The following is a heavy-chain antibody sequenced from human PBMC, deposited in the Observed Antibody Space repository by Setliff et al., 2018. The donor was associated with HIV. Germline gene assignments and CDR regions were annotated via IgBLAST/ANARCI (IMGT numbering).Heavy chain of an antibody. D-gene: IGHD1-26*01. Sequence: PPETLSLTCTVSGGSISSYYWSWIRQPAGKGLEWIGRIYTSGSTNYNPSLKSRVTMSVDTSKNQFSLKLSSVTAADTAVYYCARGGGSPQRFAFDIWGQGTMVTVSS. CDR1: GGSISSYY. J-gene: IGHJ3*02. CDR2: IYTSGST. CDR3: ARGGGSPQRFAFDI. V-gene: IGHV4-4*07.